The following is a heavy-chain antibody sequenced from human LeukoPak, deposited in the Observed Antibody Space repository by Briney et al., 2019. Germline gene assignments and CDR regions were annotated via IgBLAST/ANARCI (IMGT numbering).Heavy chain of an antibody. D-gene: IGHD5-24*01. Sequence: GESLKISCKGSGYSFTSYWIGWVRQMPGKGLEWMGIIYPGDSDTRYGPSFQGQVTISADKSISTAYLQWSSLKASDTAMYYCVRRPPEIGFDYWGQGTLVTVSS. CDR3: VRRPPEIGFDY. J-gene: IGHJ4*02. CDR1: GYSFTSYW. CDR2: IYPGDSDT. V-gene: IGHV5-51*01.